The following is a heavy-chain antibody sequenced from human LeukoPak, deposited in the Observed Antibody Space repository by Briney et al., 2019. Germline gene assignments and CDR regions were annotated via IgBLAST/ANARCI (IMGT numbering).Heavy chain of an antibody. CDR2: ISYDGSNK. J-gene: IGHJ6*02. Sequence: PGRSLRLSCAASAFTFSDHSMHWVRQAPGKGLEWVAVISYDGSNKYYAESVKGRFTISRDNSKNTLYLQMNSLRAEDTAVYYCARVLKVDIVAKDVGNYYYYGMDVWGQGTTVTVSS. CDR1: AFTFSDHS. D-gene: IGHD5-12*01. V-gene: IGHV3-30-3*01. CDR3: ARVLKVDIVAKDVGNYYYYGMDV.